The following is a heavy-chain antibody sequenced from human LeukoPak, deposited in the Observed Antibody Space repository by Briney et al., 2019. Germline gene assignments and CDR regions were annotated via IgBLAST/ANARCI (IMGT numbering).Heavy chain of an antibody. Sequence: PSETLPLTCTVSGGSISSSSYYWSWIRQPPGKGLEWIGYIYYSGSTNYNPSLKSRVTISVDTSTNQFSLKLSSVTAADTAVYYCARGVIAAAEGYFDLWGRGTLVTVSS. J-gene: IGHJ2*01. CDR1: GGSISSSSYY. CDR3: ARGVIAAAEGYFDL. D-gene: IGHD6-13*01. V-gene: IGHV4-61*01. CDR2: IYYSGST.